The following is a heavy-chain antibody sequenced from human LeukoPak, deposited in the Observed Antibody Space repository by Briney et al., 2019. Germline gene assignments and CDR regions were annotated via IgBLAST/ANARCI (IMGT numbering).Heavy chain of an antibody. Sequence: SETLSLTCAVSGYSISSSNWWGWIRQPPGKGLEWIGYIYYSGSTYYNPSLKSRVTMSVDTSKNQFSLKLSSVTAVDTAVYYCASVTYYYDSSGYSPNYYYYGMDVWGQGTTVTVSS. CDR2: IYYSGST. V-gene: IGHV4-28*01. CDR1: GYSISSSNW. J-gene: IGHJ6*02. D-gene: IGHD3-22*01. CDR3: ASVTYYYDSSGYSPNYYYYGMDV.